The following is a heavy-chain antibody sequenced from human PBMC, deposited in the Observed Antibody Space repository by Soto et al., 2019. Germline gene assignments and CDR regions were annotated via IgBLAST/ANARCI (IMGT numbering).Heavy chain of an antibody. J-gene: IGHJ4*02. CDR1: GFTFSSYT. CDR2: ISYDGGDK. CDR3: AREHSLAVVAPGY. D-gene: IGHD3-22*01. V-gene: IGHV3-30-3*01. Sequence: QVQLVESGGGVVQPGRSLRLSCAASGFTFSSYTMHWVRQTPGKGLEWVADISYDGGDKYYADSVKGRFTISRDNSKNTLYLQMNSLRPEDTSVYYCAREHSLAVVAPGYWGQGILVTVSS.